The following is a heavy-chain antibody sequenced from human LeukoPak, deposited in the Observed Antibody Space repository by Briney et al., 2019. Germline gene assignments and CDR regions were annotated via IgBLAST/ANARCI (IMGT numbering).Heavy chain of an antibody. J-gene: IGHJ6*02. CDR3: AEGSGWYYYGMDV. D-gene: IGHD6-19*01. V-gene: IGHV3-23*01. CDR1: GFTFSSYA. Sequence: GGSLRLSCAASGFTFSSYAMSWVRQAPGKGLEWVSAISGSGGSTYYADSVKGRFTISRDNSKNTLYLQMNSLRAEDTVVYYCAEGSGWYYYGMDVWGQGTTVTVSS. CDR2: ISGSGGST.